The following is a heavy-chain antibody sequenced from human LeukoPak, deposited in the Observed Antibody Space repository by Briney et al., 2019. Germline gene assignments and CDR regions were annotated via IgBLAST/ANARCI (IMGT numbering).Heavy chain of an antibody. D-gene: IGHD4/OR15-4a*01. J-gene: IGHJ3*01. CDR1: GFTFRKHG. CDR2: ILNDGSKV. Sequence: GTSLRLSCAASGFTFRKHGMHWVRQAPGKGLAWVAVILNDGSKVWYTDSVKGRFTISTDNSRNTLYLQMNSLRDEDTAVYYCVRDDEDEDNGLDVWGQGTTVSVFS. CDR3: VRDDEDEDNGLDV. V-gene: IGHV3-30*12.